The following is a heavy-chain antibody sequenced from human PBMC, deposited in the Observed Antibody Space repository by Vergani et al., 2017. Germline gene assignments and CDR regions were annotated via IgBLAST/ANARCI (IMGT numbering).Heavy chain of an antibody. CDR2: ISVSGRSI. V-gene: IGHV3-23*04. J-gene: IGHJ4*01. D-gene: IGHD2/OR15-2a*01. CDR3: VKEKIDLGSYFFES. Sequence: EVQLVESGGALIQPGGSLRLSCAASGFNFNNYVITWIRQAPGRGLEWVSGISVSGRSIYYADSVKGRFTISRDNSKNTLSLQMNSLRAADTAIYYCVKEKIDLGSYFFESWGHGILVTVSS. CDR1: GFNFNNYV.